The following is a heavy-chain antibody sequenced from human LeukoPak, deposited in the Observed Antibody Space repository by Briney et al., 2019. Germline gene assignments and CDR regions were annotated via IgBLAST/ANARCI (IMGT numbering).Heavy chain of an antibody. CDR3: SRGRYCSSTSCYIDY. CDR2: ISGSAGST. V-gene: IGHV3-23*01. CDR1: GFTFSSYA. D-gene: IGHD2-2*02. J-gene: IGHJ4*02. Sequence: GGSLRLSCVTSGFTFSSYAMGWVRQAPGKGLERVSGISGSAGSTYYADSVKGRFTISRDNSKNTLYLQMNSLRAEDTAVYYCSRGRYCSSTSCYIDYWGQGTLVTVSS.